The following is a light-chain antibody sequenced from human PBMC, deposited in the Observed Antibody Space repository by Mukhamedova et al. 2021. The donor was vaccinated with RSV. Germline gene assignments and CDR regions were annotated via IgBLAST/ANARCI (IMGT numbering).Light chain of an antibody. Sequence: GVPDRFSGSGSGSDFTLKISWVEAEDDGIYYCMQATQFPTRYTFGQGTKLEIK. J-gene: IGKJ2*01. CDR3: MQATQFPTRYT. V-gene: IGKV2-18*01.